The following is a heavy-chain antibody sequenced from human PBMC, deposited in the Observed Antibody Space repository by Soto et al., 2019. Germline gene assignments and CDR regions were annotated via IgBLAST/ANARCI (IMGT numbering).Heavy chain of an antibody. J-gene: IGHJ3*02. Sequence: GESLKISCKGSGYSFTSYWIGWVRQMPGKGLEWMGIIYPGDSDTRYSPSFQGQVTISADKSISTAYLQWSSLKASDTAMYYCASPSIAAPPGTAAFDIWGQGTMVTVSS. CDR1: GYSFTSYW. CDR2: IYPGDSDT. V-gene: IGHV5-51*01. D-gene: IGHD6-6*01. CDR3: ASPSIAAPPGTAAFDI.